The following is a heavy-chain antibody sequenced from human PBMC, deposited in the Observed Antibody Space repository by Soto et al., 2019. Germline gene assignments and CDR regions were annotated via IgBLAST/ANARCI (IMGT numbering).Heavy chain of an antibody. V-gene: IGHV3-7*05. CDR3: ARALTVPAAITMYYFDY. J-gene: IGHJ4*02. Sequence: GGSLRLSCAASGFTFSSYWMSWVRQAPGKGLEWVANIKQDGSEKNYVDSVKGGFPISRDNAKNSLYLQMNSLRAEDTAVYYCARALTVPAAITMYYFDYWGQGTLVTVSS. CDR2: IKQDGSEK. CDR1: GFTFSSYW. D-gene: IGHD2-2*01.